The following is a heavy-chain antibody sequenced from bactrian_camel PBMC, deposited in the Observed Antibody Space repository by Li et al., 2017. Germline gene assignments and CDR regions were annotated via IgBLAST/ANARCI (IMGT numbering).Heavy chain of an antibody. CDR1: ALAYSSNC. J-gene: IGHJ6*01. D-gene: IGHD6*01. CDR2: IVTGTGAT. Sequence: QVQLVESGGDSVEAGGSLRLSCQGSASALAYSSNCVGWFRQAPGKEREGLAAIVTGTGATEYADAVKGRFYAYWGSARSTLFLQMNNLRPEDTAMYTCAACTVVSTKDPFRYWGQGTQVTVS. CDR3: AACTVVSTKDPFRY. V-gene: IGHV3S1*01.